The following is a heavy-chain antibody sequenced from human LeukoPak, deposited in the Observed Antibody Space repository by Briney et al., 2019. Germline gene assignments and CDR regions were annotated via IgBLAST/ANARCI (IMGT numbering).Heavy chain of an antibody. D-gene: IGHD2-21*01. CDR3: ARGLQVIYGMDV. CDR2: IWYDGSNK. CDR1: GFTFSSYG. V-gene: IGHV3-33*01. Sequence: PGRSLRLSCAASGFTFSSYGMDWVRQAPGKGLEGVAVIWYDGSNKYYADSVKGRFTISRDNSENTLYLQMNSLRVEDTAVYYCARGLQVIYGMDVWGKGTTVTVSS. J-gene: IGHJ6*04.